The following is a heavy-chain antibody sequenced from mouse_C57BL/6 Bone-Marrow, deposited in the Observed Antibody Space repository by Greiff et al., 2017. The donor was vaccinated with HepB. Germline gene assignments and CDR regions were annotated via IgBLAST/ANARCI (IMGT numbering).Heavy chain of an antibody. CDR1: GFTFSSYG. V-gene: IGHV5-6*01. J-gene: IGHJ2*01. CDR3: ARLGFDY. Sequence: EVQLVESGGDLVKPGGSLKLSCAASGFTFSSYGISWVRQTPDKRLEWVATISSGGSYTYYPDSVKGRFTISRDNAKNTLYLQMSSLKSEDTAMYYCARLGFDYWGQGTTLTVSS. CDR2: ISSGGSYT.